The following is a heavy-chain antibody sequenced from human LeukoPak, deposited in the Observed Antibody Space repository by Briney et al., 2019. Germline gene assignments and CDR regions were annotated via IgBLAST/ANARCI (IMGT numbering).Heavy chain of an antibody. J-gene: IGHJ4*02. Sequence: GGSLRLSCAASGFIFRSYSLNWVRQSPGQGLEWISYIGTGGDDIYYADSVRGRFTISTDNAKNSVDLRMNSLRVEDTAVYYCVRWGQGGDDYFDYWGQGTLVTVSS. CDR3: VRWGQGGDDYFDY. V-gene: IGHV3-21*05. CDR2: IGTGGDDI. CDR1: GFIFRSYS. D-gene: IGHD1-26*01.